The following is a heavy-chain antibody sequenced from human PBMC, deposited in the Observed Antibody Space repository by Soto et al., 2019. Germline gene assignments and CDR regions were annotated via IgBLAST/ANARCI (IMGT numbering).Heavy chain of an antibody. CDR2: INAGNGNT. V-gene: IGHV1-3*01. CDR1: GYTFTSYA. Sequence: ASVKVSCKASGYTFTSYAMHWVRQAPGQRLEWMGWINAGNGNTKYSQKFQGRVTITRDTSASTAYMELSSLRSEDTAVYYCARDRSSWHPDAFDIWGQGTMVTVSS. D-gene: IGHD6-13*01. J-gene: IGHJ3*02. CDR3: ARDRSSWHPDAFDI.